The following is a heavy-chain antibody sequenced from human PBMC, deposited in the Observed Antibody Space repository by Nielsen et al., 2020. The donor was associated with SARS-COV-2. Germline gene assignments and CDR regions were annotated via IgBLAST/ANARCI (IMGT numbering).Heavy chain of an antibody. D-gene: IGHD6-19*01. CDR1: GYSISSGYY. CDR2: IYYSGST. V-gene: IGHV4-38-2*02. Sequence: GSLRLSCTVSGYSISSGYYWVWIRQPPGKGLEWIGYIYYSGSTNYNPSLKSRVTISVDTSKNQFSLKLSSVTAADTAVYYCARHEWDSSGWPFDYWGQGTLVTVSS. J-gene: IGHJ4*02. CDR3: ARHEWDSSGWPFDY.